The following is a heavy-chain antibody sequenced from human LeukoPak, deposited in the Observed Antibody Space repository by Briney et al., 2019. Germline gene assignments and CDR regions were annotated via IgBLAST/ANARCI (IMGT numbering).Heavy chain of an antibody. CDR3: AKDGHCSSTSCYTYDY. CDR1: GFTFSTSA. CDR2: ISGSGGST. Sequence: QSGGSLRLSCAASGFTFSTSAMSWVRQAPGKGLEWVSAISGSGGSTYYADSVKGRFTISRDNSKNTLYPQMNSLRAEDTAVYYCAKDGHCSSTSCYTYDYWGQGTLVTVSS. V-gene: IGHV3-23*01. D-gene: IGHD2-2*02. J-gene: IGHJ4*02.